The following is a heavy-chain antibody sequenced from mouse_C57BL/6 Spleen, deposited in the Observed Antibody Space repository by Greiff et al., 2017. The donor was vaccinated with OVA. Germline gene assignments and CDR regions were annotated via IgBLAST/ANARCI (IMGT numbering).Heavy chain of an antibody. J-gene: IGHJ3*01. CDR2: INPSNGGT. CDR1: GYTFTSYW. D-gene: IGHD1-1*01. Sequence: QVQLQQPGTDLVKPGASVKLSCKASGYTFTSYWMHWVKQRPGQGLEWIGNINPSNGGTNYNEKFKSKATLTVDKSSSTAYMQLSSLTSEDSAVYYCARSSEVYYYGSSYFAYWGQGTLVTVSA. V-gene: IGHV1-53*01. CDR3: ARSSEVYYYGSSYFAY.